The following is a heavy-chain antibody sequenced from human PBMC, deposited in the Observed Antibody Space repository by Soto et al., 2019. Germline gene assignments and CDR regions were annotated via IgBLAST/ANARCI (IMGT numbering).Heavy chain of an antibody. CDR2: TYYRSKWYY. CDR1: GDSVSSDSAS. V-gene: IGHV6-1*01. J-gene: IGHJ3*02. Sequence: PSQTLSLTCALSGDSVSSDSASWSWIRQSPSRGLEWLGRTYYRSKWYYNYALSVQGRMTINPDTSKNQFSLQLNSVTPEDTAVYYCARKTQGTAFDICGQGTMVTVSS. CDR3: ARKTQGTAFDI.